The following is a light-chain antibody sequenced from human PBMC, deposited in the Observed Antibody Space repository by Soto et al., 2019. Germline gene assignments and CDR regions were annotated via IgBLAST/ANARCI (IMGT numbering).Light chain of an antibody. CDR3: QQHHKWPLT. CDR1: ESINNN. V-gene: IGKV3-15*01. J-gene: IGKJ4*01. CDR2: AAT. Sequence: EIVMTQSPATLSVSPGEGATLSCTASESINNNLAWYQQKPGQAPRLLIYAATTRATGFPARFSGSGSGTEFTLTISSLHSEDFAVYYCQQHHKWPLTFGVGTKVDIK.